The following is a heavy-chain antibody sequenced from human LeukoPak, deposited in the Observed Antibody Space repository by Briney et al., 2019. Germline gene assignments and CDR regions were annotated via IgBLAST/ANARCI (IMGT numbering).Heavy chain of an antibody. J-gene: IGHJ4*02. Sequence: GESLKISCKGSGYTFTNYWIGWVRQMPGKGLEWMGIIYPGDSDTRYTPSFQGQVIISADKSTGTVYLQWTSLKASDTAIYYCARLECSSTTCPFAYWGQGPLVTVSS. CDR3: ARLECSSTTCPFAY. D-gene: IGHD2-2*01. CDR1: GYTFTNYW. CDR2: IYPGDSDT. V-gene: IGHV5-51*01.